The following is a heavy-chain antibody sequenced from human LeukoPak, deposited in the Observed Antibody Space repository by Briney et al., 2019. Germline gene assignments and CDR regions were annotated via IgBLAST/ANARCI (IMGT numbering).Heavy chain of an antibody. D-gene: IGHD3-9*01. CDR3: ARSLQNYDILTGYRMHFDY. V-gene: IGHV1-2*02. Sequence: ASVKVSCKASGYTFTGYYMHWVRQAPGQGLEWMGWINPNSGGTNYAQKFQGRVTMTRDTSISTAYMELSRLRSDDTAVYYCARSLQNYDILTGYRMHFDYWGQGTLVTVSS. CDR1: GYTFTGYY. CDR2: INPNSGGT. J-gene: IGHJ4*02.